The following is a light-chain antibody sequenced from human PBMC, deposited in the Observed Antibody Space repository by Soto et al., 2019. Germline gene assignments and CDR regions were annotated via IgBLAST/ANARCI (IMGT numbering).Light chain of an antibody. V-gene: IGLV2-8*01. Sequence: QSALTQPPSASGSPGQSLTISCTGTSSDVGAYDHVSWFQQHPGRAPKFLIYEVTKRPSGVPDRFSGSKSGNTASLTVSGLQAEDEADYYCCSHAGSSTAFGGGTKLTVL. CDR3: CSHAGSSTA. J-gene: IGLJ2*01. CDR2: EVT. CDR1: SSDVGAYDH.